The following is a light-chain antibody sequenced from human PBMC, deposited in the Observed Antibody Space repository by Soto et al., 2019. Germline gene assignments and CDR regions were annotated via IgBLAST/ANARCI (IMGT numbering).Light chain of an antibody. CDR3: QQYNNWPPWT. CDR1: QSVSSTY. Sequence: EIVLTQSPGTLSSSPGERATLFCRASQSVSSTYLAWYQQKLGQAPRLHIYGASSRATGIPARFSDRVSGTECTLSISSLQSEDFVVCYCQQYNNWPPWTFGQRTKVEIK. CDR2: GAS. J-gene: IGKJ1*01. V-gene: IGKV3-15*01.